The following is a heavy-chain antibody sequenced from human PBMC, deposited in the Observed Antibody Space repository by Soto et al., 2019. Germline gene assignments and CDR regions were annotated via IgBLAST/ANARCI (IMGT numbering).Heavy chain of an antibody. CDR2: IYYSGST. V-gene: IGHV4-59*01. J-gene: IGHJ5*02. D-gene: IGHD3-10*01. Sequence: PSETLSLTCTVSGGSISSYYWSWIRQPPGKGLEWIGYIYYSGSTNYNPSLKSRVTISVDTSKNQFSLKLSSVTAADTAVYYCARGGVGGWFDPWGQGTPVTVSS. CDR1: GGSISSYY. CDR3: ARGGVGGWFDP.